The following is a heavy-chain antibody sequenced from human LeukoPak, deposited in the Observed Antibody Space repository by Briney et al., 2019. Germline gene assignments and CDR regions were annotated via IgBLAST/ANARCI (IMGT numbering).Heavy chain of an antibody. CDR3: TSEGYDSGWYFY. CDR2: FKSKSDGGTI. CDR1: GFTFRDAW. J-gene: IGHJ4*02. V-gene: IGHV3-15*07. Sequence: GGSLILSCEASGFTFRDAWMNWVRRVPGKGLEWVGRFKSKSDGGTIDYAAPVKGRFTMSRDDSKNTLYLQMNSLKTEDTAVYYCTSEGYDSGWYFYWGQGTLVTVSS. D-gene: IGHD6-19*01.